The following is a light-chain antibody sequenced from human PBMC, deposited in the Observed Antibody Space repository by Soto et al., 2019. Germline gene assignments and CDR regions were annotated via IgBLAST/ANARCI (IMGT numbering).Light chain of an antibody. J-gene: IGKJ1*01. CDR1: QSVSSY. CDR3: QQYGDSPPWT. Sequence: EIVLTQSPATLSLSPGERATLSCRASQSVSSYLAWYQQKPGQAPRLLIYDASNRATGIPARFSGSGSGTDFILTISRLEPEDFAVYYCQQYGDSPPWTFGQGTKVEVK. CDR2: DAS. V-gene: IGKV3-11*01.